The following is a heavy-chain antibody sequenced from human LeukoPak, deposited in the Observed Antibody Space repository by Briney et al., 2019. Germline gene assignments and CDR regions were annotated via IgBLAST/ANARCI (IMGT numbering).Heavy chain of an antibody. CDR3: ASNRITVAKFDY. CDR2: IYHSGSA. D-gene: IGHD6-19*01. J-gene: IGHJ4*02. Sequence: SETLSLTCAVSGGAISSSGYFWSWIRQHPGKGPEWIGYIYHSGSAYYNLSLKSRIIISVDTSKNQFSLKLSSVTAADTAVYYCASNRITVAKFDYWGQGTLVTVSS. CDR1: GGAISSSGYF. V-gene: IGHV4-31*11.